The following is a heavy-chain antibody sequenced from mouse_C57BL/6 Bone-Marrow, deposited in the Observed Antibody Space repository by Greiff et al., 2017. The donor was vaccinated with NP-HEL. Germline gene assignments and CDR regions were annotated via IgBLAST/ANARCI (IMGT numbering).Heavy chain of an antibody. CDR1: GYSFTGYY. Sequence: EVKLMESGPELVKPGASVKISCKASGYSFTGYYMNWVKQSPEKSLEWIGEINPSTGGTTYNQKFKAKATLTVDKSSSTAYMQLKSLTSEDSAVYYCARSTPYYYGSSYFDYWGQGTTLTVSS. CDR2: INPSTGGT. CDR3: ARSTPYYYGSSYFDY. V-gene: IGHV1-42*01. D-gene: IGHD1-1*01. J-gene: IGHJ2*01.